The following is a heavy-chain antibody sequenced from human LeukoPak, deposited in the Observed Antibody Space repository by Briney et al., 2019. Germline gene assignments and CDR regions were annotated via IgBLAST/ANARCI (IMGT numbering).Heavy chain of an antibody. V-gene: IGHV4-59*01. Sequence: SETLSLTCTVSGGSISSYYWSWIRQPPGKELEWIGYIYYSGSTNYNPSLKSRVTISVDTSKNQFSLKLSSVTAADTAVYYCARDVEAVAGSRDGPESYGMDVWGQGTTVTVSS. CDR1: GGSISSYY. J-gene: IGHJ6*02. CDR3: ARDVEAVAGSRDGPESYGMDV. CDR2: IYYSGST. D-gene: IGHD6-19*01.